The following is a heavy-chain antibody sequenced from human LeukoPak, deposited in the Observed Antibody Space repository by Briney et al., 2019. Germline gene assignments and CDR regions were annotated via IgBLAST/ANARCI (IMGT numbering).Heavy chain of an antibody. CDR1: GFTFSSYW. D-gene: IGHD5-12*01. CDR2: VKNDGSEI. Sequence: GGSLRLSCAASGFTFSSYWINWVRQAPGKGLEWVANVKNDGSEIYYVDSVKGRFTISRDNAKNSLYLQMNSLRAEDTAVYYCARLARGYPDYWGQGTLVTVSS. J-gene: IGHJ4*02. CDR3: ARLARGYPDY. V-gene: IGHV3-7*05.